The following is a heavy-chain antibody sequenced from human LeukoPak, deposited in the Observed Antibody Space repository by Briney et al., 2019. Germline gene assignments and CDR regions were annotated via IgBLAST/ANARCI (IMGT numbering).Heavy chain of an antibody. V-gene: IGHV4-4*02. CDR1: GGSISSSNW. J-gene: IGHJ4*02. D-gene: IGHD3-10*01. Sequence: SGTLSLTCAVSGGSISSSNWWSWVRQPPGKGLEWIGEIYHSGSTNYNPSLKSRVTISVDKSKNQFSLKLSSVTAADTAVYYCARDGAAMVRGVAAFDYWGQGTLVTVSS. CDR2: IYHSGST. CDR3: ARDGAAMVRGVAAFDY.